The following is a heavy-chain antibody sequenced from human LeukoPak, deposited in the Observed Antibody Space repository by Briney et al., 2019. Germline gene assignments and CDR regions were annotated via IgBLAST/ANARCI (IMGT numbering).Heavy chain of an antibody. Sequence: GGSLRLSCAASGFTFSSYWMSWVRQAPGKGLEWVANIKQDGSEKYYVDSVKGRFTISRDNAKNSLYLQMNSLRAEDTAVYYCARGQRIAVAGTMDVWGKGTTVTVSS. V-gene: IGHV3-7*01. CDR1: GFTFSSYW. CDR2: IKQDGSEK. D-gene: IGHD6-19*01. CDR3: ARGQRIAVAGTMDV. J-gene: IGHJ6*04.